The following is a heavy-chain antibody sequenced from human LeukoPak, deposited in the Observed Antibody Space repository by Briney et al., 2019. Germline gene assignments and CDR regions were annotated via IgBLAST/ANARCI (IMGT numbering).Heavy chain of an antibody. Sequence: GGSLRLSCAASGFTFSNYEMHWVRRPPGKGLEWVSYISSGGSTVYYADSVKGRFTVSRDNAKNSLYLQMSSLRAEDTAVYYCARGGSFVEYWGQGTLVSVSS. CDR1: GFTFSNYE. CDR3: ARGGSFVEY. D-gene: IGHD3-10*01. J-gene: IGHJ4*02. V-gene: IGHV3-48*03. CDR2: ISSGGSTV.